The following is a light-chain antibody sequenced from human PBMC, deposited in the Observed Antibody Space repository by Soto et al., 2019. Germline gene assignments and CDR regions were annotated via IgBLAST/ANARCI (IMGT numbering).Light chain of an antibody. CDR2: GAS. CDR1: QSVRSNF. V-gene: IGKV3-20*01. Sequence: EILMTQSPVTLSVSPWERATLSCMASQSVRSNFLAWYQQKPGQAPRLLIYGASNRATGIPDRFSGSGSGTDFTLTISRLEPEDFAVYYCQQYGSSPITFGQGTRLEIK. CDR3: QQYGSSPIT. J-gene: IGKJ5*01.